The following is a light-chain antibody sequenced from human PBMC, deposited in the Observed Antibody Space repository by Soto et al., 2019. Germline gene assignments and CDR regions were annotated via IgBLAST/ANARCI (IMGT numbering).Light chain of an antibody. J-gene: IGLJ2*01. V-gene: IGLV1-51*01. CDR2: DND. CDR3: ATWDRSLSVGV. CDR1: SSNIGNNY. Sequence: QSVLTQPPSVSAAPGQKVTISCSGSSSNIGNNYVFWYQQLPGTAPKLLIYDNDKRPSGIPDRFSGSKSGTSATLGITGLQTGDEADYCCATWDRSLSVGVFGVGTKVTVL.